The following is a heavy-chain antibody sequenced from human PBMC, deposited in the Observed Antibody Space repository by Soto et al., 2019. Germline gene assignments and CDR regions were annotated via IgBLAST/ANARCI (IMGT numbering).Heavy chain of an antibody. Sequence: SETLSLTCTVSGGSISSSSYYWGWIRQPPGKGLEWIGSIYYSGSTYYNPSLKSRVTISVDTSKNQFSLKLSSVTAADTAVYYCARPFTPGSGYQSYYFDYWGQGTLVTVSS. CDR1: GGSISSSSYY. J-gene: IGHJ4*02. CDR2: IYYSGST. D-gene: IGHD3-3*01. V-gene: IGHV4-39*01. CDR3: ARPFTPGSGYQSYYFDY.